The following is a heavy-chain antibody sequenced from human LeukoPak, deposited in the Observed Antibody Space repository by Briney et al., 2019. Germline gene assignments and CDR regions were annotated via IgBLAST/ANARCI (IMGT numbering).Heavy chain of an antibody. D-gene: IGHD3-10*01. V-gene: IGHV4-34*01. CDR1: GGSFSGYY. J-gene: IGHJ4*02. Sequence: SETLSLTCAVYGGSFSGYYWSWIRQPPGKGLEWIGEINHSGSTNYNPSLKSRVTILVDTSKNQFSLKLSSVTAADTAVYYCARGRTMVRGVTFHYWGQGTLVTVSS. CDR2: INHSGST. CDR3: ARGRTMVRGVTFHY.